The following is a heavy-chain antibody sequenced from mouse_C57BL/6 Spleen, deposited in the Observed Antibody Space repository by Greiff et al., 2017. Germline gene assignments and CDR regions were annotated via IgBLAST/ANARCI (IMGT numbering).Heavy chain of an antibody. J-gene: IGHJ2*01. CDR3: ARGIYYDYPY. CDR2: IYPSDSET. CDR1: GYTFTSYW. V-gene: IGHV1-61*01. Sequence: QVQLQQPGAELVRPGSSVKLSCKASGYTFTSYWMDWVKQRPGQGLEWIGNIYPSDSETHYNPKFKDKATLTVDKSSSTAYMQLSSLTSEDSAVYYCARGIYYDYPYWGQGTTLTVSS. D-gene: IGHD2-4*01.